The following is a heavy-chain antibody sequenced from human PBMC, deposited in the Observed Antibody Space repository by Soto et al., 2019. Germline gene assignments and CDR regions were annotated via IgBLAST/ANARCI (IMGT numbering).Heavy chain of an antibody. V-gene: IGHV3-30-3*01. CDR3: ASSLQLWFGGGYYGMDV. CDR1: GFTFSSYA. CDR2: ISYDGSNK. D-gene: IGHD5-18*01. Sequence: PGGSLRLSCAASGFTFSSYAMHWVRQAPGKGLEWVAVISYDGSNKYYADSVKGRFTISRDNSENTLYLQMNSLRAEDTAVYYCASSLQLWFGGGYYGMDVWGQGTTVTVSS. J-gene: IGHJ6*02.